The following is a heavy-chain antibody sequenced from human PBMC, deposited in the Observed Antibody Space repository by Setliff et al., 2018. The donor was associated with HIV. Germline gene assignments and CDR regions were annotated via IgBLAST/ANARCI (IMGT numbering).Heavy chain of an antibody. D-gene: IGHD3-3*01. J-gene: IGHJ3*02. CDR3: ARRPYYDSWSGHQAFDI. CDR2: IYPYDSDT. CDR1: GYSFTSYW. V-gene: IGHV5-51*01. Sequence: GESLKISCKGSGYSFTSYWIGWVRQMPGKGLEWMGIIYPYDSDTRYSPSFQGQVTISADKSISTAYVQWSGLKASDTAMYYCARRPYYDSWSGHQAFDIWGQGTMVTVSS.